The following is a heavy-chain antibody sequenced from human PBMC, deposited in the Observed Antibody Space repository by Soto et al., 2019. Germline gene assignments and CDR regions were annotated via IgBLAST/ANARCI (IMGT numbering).Heavy chain of an antibody. V-gene: IGHV3-72*01. Sequence: SLRLSCTASGFTFCDYYMDWVRQAPGKGMEWVGRIRNEANSYTAVYAASVTGRFTMSRDDSKNSLYLQMDSLKTEDSAVYYCTRVPTPVPAAIDIWGQGTMVTVSS. D-gene: IGHD2-15*01. CDR2: IRNEANSYTA. J-gene: IGHJ3*02. CDR3: TRVPTPVPAAIDI. CDR1: GFTFCDYY.